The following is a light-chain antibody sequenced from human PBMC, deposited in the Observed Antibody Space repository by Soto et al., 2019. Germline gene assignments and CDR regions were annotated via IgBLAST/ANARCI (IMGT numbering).Light chain of an antibody. CDR3: SSYTSSSTRV. CDR2: DVS. J-gene: IGLJ1*01. Sequence: QSALTQPASVSGSPGQSITISCTGTSSDGGGYNYVSWYQQHPGKAPKLMIFDVSNRPSGVSNRFSGSKSGNTASLTISGLQAEDEADYYGSSYTSSSTRVFGTGTKVTVL. CDR1: SSDGGGYNY. V-gene: IGLV2-14*01.